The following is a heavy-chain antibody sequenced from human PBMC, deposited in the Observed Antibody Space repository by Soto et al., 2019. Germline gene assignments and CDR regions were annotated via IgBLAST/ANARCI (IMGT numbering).Heavy chain of an antibody. CDR3: AKDIREYSSGWTYFDY. D-gene: IGHD6-19*01. J-gene: IGHJ4*01. Sequence: GGSLRLSCAASGFTFHDYAMHWVRQGQGKGLEWVSGITWNSGSIDYADSVKGRFTISRDNAKNSLYLQMNSLRPEDTALYYCAKDIREYSSGWTYFDYWGHGTLVTVSS. V-gene: IGHV3-9*01. CDR2: ITWNSGSI. CDR1: GFTFHDYA.